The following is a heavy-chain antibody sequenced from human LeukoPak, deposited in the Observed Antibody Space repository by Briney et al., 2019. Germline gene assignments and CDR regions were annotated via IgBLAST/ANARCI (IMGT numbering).Heavy chain of an antibody. CDR1: GGSFSGYY. CDR2: INHSGST. CDR3: ARGDQEFDY. J-gene: IGHJ4*02. Sequence: MPSETLSLTCAVYGGSFSGYYWSWIRQPPGKGLEWIGEINHSGSTNYNPSLKSRVTISVDTSKNQFSLKLSSVTAADTAVYYCARGDQEFDYWGQGTRVTVSS. V-gene: IGHV4-34*01.